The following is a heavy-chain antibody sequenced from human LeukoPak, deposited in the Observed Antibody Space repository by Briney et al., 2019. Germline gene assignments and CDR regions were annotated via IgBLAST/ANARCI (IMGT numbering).Heavy chain of an antibody. D-gene: IGHD2-15*01. J-gene: IGHJ5*02. Sequence: PSETLSLTCTVSGGSISSGGYYWSWIRQHPGKGLEWIGYIYYSGSTYYNPSLKSRVTISVDTSKNQFSLKLSSVTAADTAVYYCARDQCSGGSCLVSWFDPWGQGTLVTVSS. CDR1: GGSISSGGYY. CDR3: ARDQCSGGSCLVSWFDP. CDR2: IYYSGST. V-gene: IGHV4-31*03.